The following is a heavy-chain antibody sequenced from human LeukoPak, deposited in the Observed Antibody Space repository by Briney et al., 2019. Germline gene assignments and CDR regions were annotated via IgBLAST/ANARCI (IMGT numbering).Heavy chain of an antibody. D-gene: IGHD2-15*01. Sequence: ASVKVSCKASGYTFTSYDIHWVRQAPGQGLEWMGWMNPNSGNTGYAQKFQGRVTMTRNTSISTAYMELSSLRSEDTAMYYCALLVASPKGGKFDPWGQGTLVTVSS. CDR2: MNPNSGNT. CDR3: ALLVASPKGGKFDP. J-gene: IGHJ5*02. V-gene: IGHV1-8*01. CDR1: GYTFTSYD.